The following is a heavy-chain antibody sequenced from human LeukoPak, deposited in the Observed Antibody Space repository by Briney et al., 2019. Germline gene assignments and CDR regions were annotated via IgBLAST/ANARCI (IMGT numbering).Heavy chain of an antibody. V-gene: IGHV3-30-3*01. CDR1: GFTFSSYA. CDR2: ISYDGSNK. J-gene: IGHJ4*02. D-gene: IGHD3-10*01. Sequence: PGGSLRLSCAASGFTFSSYAMHWVRQAPGKGLEWVAVISYDGSNKYYADSVKGRFTISRDNSKNTLYLQMNSLRAEDTAVYYCARDWDYYGSGGSDYWGQGTLVTVSS. CDR3: ARDWDYYGSGGSDY.